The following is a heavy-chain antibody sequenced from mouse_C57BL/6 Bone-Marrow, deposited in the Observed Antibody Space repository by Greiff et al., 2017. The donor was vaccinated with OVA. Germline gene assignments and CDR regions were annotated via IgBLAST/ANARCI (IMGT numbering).Heavy chain of an antibody. CDR3: AREAFITTVVGAY. CDR2: IYPRSGNT. V-gene: IGHV1-81*01. D-gene: IGHD1-1*01. J-gene: IGHJ3*01. CDR1: GYTFTSYG. Sequence: VQLQQSGAELARPGASVKLSCKASGYTFTSYGISWVKQRTGQGLEWIGEIYPRSGNTYYNEKFKGKATLTADKSSSPAYMELRSLTSEDSAVYFCAREAFITTVVGAYWGQGTLVTVSA.